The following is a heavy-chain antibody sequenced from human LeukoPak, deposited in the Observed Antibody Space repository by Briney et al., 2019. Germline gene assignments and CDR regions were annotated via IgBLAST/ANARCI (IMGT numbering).Heavy chain of an antibody. CDR2: ISYDGSNK. D-gene: IGHD2-2*01. CDR3: ARVPYCSTSCYAFDF. J-gene: IGHJ4*02. CDR1: GFTFRNYV. V-gene: IGHV3-30*03. Sequence: GGSLRLSCAASGFTFRNYVMNWVRQAPGKGLEWVAVISYDGSNKYYADSVKGRFTISRDNSKNTLYLQMNSLRAEDTAVYYCARVPYCSTSCYAFDFWGQGTLVTVSS.